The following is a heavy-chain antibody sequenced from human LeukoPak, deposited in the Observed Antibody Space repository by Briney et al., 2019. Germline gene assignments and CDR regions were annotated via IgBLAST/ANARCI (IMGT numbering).Heavy chain of an antibody. CDR1: RFTFSSYA. V-gene: IGHV3-30-3*01. J-gene: IGHJ3*02. CDR3: AAGWLLLGAFDI. D-gene: IGHD3-3*01. CDR2: ISYDGSNK. Sequence: SGGSLRLSCAASRFTFSSYAMHWVRQAPGKGLEWVAVISYDGSNKYYADSVKGRFTISRDNSKNTLYLQMNSLRAEDTAVYYCAAGWLLLGAFDIWGQGTMVTVSS.